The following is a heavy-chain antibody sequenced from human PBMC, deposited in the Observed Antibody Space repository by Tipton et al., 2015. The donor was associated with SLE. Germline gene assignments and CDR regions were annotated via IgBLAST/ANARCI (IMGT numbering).Heavy chain of an antibody. Sequence: TLSLTCTVSGGSISSSSYYWGWIRQPPGKGLEWIGSIYYSGSTYYSPSLKSRVTISIDTSKNQFSLKLNSVTAADTAVYYCARRITISHLFDYWGQGSLVTVSS. V-gene: IGHV4-39*07. D-gene: IGHD3-3*01. CDR1: GGSISSSSYY. J-gene: IGHJ4*02. CDR3: ARRITISHLFDY. CDR2: IYYSGST.